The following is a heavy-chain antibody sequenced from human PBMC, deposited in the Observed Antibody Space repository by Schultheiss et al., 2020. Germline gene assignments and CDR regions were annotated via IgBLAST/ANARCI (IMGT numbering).Heavy chain of an antibody. CDR3: AKGFPLRVPTTVTGADAFDI. Sequence: GGSLRLSCAASGFTFSSYGMHWVRQAPGKGLEWVAVIWYDGSNKYYADSAKGRFTISRDNSKNTLYLQMNSLRAEDTAVYYCAKGFPLRVPTTVTGADAFDIWGQGTMVTVSS. J-gene: IGHJ3*02. CDR1: GFTFSSYG. CDR2: IWYDGSNK. V-gene: IGHV3-30*02. D-gene: IGHD4-17*01.